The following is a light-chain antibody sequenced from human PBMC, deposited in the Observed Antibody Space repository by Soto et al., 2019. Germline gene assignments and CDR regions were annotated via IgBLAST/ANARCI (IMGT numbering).Light chain of an antibody. Sequence: EIVLTQSPATLSLSPGERVSLSCGASQWFSGKNLAWYQQKPGQPPRLLIYSSSVRASGVPDRFRGSGSGTDFTLTITRLEPEEFAVYYCQQYGTWITFGQGTRLETK. J-gene: IGKJ5*01. V-gene: IGKV3-20*01. CDR2: SSS. CDR3: QQYGTWIT. CDR1: QWFSGKN.